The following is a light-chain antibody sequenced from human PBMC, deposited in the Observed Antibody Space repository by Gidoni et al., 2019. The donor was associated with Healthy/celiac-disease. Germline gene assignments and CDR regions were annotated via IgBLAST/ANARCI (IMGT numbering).Light chain of an antibody. CDR2: EVS. V-gene: IGLV2-14*01. J-gene: IGLJ3*02. CDR1: SSDVGGYNY. CDR3: SSYTSSSTRV. Sequence: ALTQPASVSGSPGQSITISCTGTSSDVGGYNYVSWYQQHPGKAPNLMIYEVSNRPSGVSNRFSGSKSGNTASLTISGLQAEDEADYYCSSYTSSSTRVFGGGTKLTVL.